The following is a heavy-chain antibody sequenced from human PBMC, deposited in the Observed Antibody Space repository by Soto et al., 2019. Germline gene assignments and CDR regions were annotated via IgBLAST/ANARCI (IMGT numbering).Heavy chain of an antibody. D-gene: IGHD6-13*01. CDR3: ARDLGSSWYREYFQH. Sequence: PGGSLRLSCAASGFTFSSYSMNWVRQAPGKGLEWVSYISSSSSTIYYADSVKGRFTISRDNAENSLYLQMNSLSAEDTAVYYCARDLGSSWYREYFQHWGQGTLVTVSS. J-gene: IGHJ1*01. V-gene: IGHV3-48*01. CDR1: GFTFSSYS. CDR2: ISSSSSTI.